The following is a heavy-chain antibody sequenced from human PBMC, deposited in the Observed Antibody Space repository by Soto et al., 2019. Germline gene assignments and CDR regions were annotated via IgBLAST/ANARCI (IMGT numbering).Heavy chain of an antibody. CDR3: ARQASYWHGGGGWFDP. V-gene: IGHV3-13*01. D-gene: IGHD2-8*02. CDR2: IGTQHDT. J-gene: IGHJ5*02. Sequence: EVQLVESGGGLVQPGGSLRLSCAASGFTFSAYDMHWVRQATGKGLEWVSAIGTQHDTYYPDSVKGRFTISRENAKNSLYLKMNCLGAGDTAVYYCARQASYWHGGGGWFDPWGQGTLVTVSS. CDR1: GFTFSAYD.